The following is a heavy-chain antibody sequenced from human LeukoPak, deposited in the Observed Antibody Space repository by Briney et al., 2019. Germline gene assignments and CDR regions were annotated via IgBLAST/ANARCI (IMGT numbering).Heavy chain of an antibody. CDR1: GYSFTTYW. CDR3: ARRQGCRSTSCPPDS. V-gene: IGHV5-51*01. J-gene: IGHJ4*02. D-gene: IGHD2-2*01. CDR2: IYPGDSET. Sequence: GESLQISCSVSGYSFTTYWIGWCRPMPVKGLEWMGMIYPGDSETRYSTSFQGKVDMSADKSIQTAYLQWSSPKASDTAMYYCARRQGCRSTSCPPDSWGQGTLVTVSS.